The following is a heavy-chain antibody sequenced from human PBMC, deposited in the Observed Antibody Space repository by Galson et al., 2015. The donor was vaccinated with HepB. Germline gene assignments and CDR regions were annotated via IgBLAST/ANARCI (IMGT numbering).Heavy chain of an antibody. CDR3: ASLLYGYGYRTIYYYYGMDV. CDR1: GGSISSSSYY. V-gene: IGHV4-39*01. Sequence: SETLSLTCTVSGGSISSSSYYWGWIRQPPGKGLEWIGSIYYSGSTYYNPSLKSRVTISVDTSKNQFSLKLSSVTAADTAVYYCASLLYGYGYRTIYYYYGMDVWGQGTTVTVSS. J-gene: IGHJ6*02. CDR2: IYYSGST. D-gene: IGHD5-18*01.